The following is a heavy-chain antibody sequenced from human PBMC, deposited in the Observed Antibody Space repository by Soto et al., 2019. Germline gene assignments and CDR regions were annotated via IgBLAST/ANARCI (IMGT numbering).Heavy chain of an antibody. Sequence: PGESLKISCKGSGYSFTSYWIGWVRQMPGKGLEWMGIIYPGDSDTRYSPSFQGQVTISADKSISTAYLQWSSLKASDTAMYYCARHAGGAPWWYTALYYYGMDVWGQGTTVTVSS. CDR1: GYSFTSYW. CDR2: IYPGDSDT. J-gene: IGHJ6*02. CDR3: ARHAGGAPWWYTALYYYGMDV. D-gene: IGHD2-15*01. V-gene: IGHV5-51*01.